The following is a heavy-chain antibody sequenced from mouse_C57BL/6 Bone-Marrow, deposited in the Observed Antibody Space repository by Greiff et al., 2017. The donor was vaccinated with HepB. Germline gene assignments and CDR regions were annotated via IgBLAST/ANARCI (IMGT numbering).Heavy chain of an antibody. CDR3: ARRGQLRLRFDY. Sequence: QVQLQQSGAELARPGASVKLSCKASGYTFTSYGISWVKQRTGQGLEWIGEIYPRSGNTYYNEKFKGKATLTADKSSSTAYMELRSLTSEDSAVYFCARRGQLRLRFDYWGQGTTLTVSS. V-gene: IGHV1-81*01. J-gene: IGHJ2*01. D-gene: IGHD3-2*02. CDR1: GYTFTSYG. CDR2: IYPRSGNT.